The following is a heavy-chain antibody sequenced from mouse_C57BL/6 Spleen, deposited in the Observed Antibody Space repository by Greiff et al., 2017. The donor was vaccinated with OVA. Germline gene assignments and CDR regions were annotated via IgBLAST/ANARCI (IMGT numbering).Heavy chain of an antibody. Sequence: LQQSGAELVRPGASVKISCKASGYTFTSYNMHWVQQTPRQGLEWIGAIYPGNGDTSYNQNIKGKATLTVDKSSSTAYIQLSSLTSEDSAVYFCANLRDYWGQGTTLTVSA. V-gene: IGHV1-12*01. CDR1: GYTFTSYN. CDR2: IYPGNGDT. J-gene: IGHJ2*01. CDR3: ANLRDY.